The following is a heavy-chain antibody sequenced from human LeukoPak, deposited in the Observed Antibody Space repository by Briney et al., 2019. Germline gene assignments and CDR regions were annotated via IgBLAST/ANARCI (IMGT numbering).Heavy chain of an antibody. V-gene: IGHV4-34*01. D-gene: IGHD2-2*01. J-gene: IGHJ6*02. CDR2: INHSGST. CDR3: ARASYQLLYDYYYGMDV. Sequence: SETLSLTCAVYSGSFSGYYRSWIRQPQGKGLEWIGEINHSGSTNYNPSLKSRVTISVDTSKNQFSLKLSSVTAADTAVYYCARASYQLLYDYYYGMDVWGQGTTVTVSS. CDR1: SGSFSGYY.